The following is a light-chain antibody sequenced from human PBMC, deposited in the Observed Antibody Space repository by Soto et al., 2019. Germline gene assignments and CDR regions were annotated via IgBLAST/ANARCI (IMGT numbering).Light chain of an antibody. CDR1: QSVRSSH. J-gene: IGKJ4*01. V-gene: IGKV3-20*01. CDR2: GAS. CDR3: QQYSSSPLT. Sequence: EIVLTQSPGTLSLSPGERATLSCRTSQSVRSSHLAWYQQKPGKAPRLLIYGASSRATGIPDRFSGSGSGTDFTLTISRLEPEDFAVYHCQQYSSSPLTFGGGTKVDI.